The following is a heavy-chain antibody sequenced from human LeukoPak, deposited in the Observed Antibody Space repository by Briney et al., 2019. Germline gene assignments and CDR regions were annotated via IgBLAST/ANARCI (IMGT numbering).Heavy chain of an antibody. D-gene: IGHD2-2*01. CDR2: IYHSGST. CDR1: GGSISSYY. V-gene: IGHV4-59*01. CDR3: ARDGPAYTSRWYDYYYGLDV. J-gene: IGHJ6*02. Sequence: SETLSLTCTVSGGSISSYYWSWIRQSPGKGLEWIGHIYHSGSTNYNPSLKSRVSISVDTSKNQFSLKLTSVTSADTAVYYCARDGPAYTSRWYDYYYGLDVWGQGTTVTVSS.